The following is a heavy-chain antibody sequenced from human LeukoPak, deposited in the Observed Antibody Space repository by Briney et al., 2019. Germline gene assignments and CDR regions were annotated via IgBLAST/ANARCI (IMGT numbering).Heavy chain of an antibody. CDR3: ARRMIFVVVNWFDP. Sequence: SETLSLTCTVSGGSISSSSYYWGWIRQPPGKGLEWIGSIYYSGSTYYNPSLKSRVTISVDTSKNQFSLKLSSVTAADTAVYYCARRMIFVVVNWFDPWGQGTLVTVSS. CDR2: IYYSGST. V-gene: IGHV4-39*01. CDR1: GGSISSSSYY. J-gene: IGHJ5*02. D-gene: IGHD3-3*01.